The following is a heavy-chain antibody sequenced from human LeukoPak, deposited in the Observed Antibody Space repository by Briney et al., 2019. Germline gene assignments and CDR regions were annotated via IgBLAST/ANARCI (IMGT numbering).Heavy chain of an antibody. V-gene: IGHV3-21*01. CDR2: ISSTSNYI. J-gene: IGHJ6*02. Sequence: GGSLRLSCAASGFTLSSYSMTWVRQAPGKGLEWVSSISSTSNYIHYADSVKGRFTISRDNAKNSLYLQMNSLRAEDTAVYYCARDFEGMDVWGQGTTVTVSS. CDR1: GFTLSSYS. CDR3: ARDFEGMDV. D-gene: IGHD3-9*01.